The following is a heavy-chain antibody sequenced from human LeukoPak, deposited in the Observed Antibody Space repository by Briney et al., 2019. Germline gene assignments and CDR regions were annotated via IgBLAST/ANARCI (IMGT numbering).Heavy chain of an antibody. J-gene: IGHJ5*02. CDR1: GGSFSGYY. CDR2: INHSGST. D-gene: IGHD4-23*01. Sequence: ESSETLSLTCAVYGGSFSGYYWSWIRQPPGKGLEWIGEINHSGSTNYNPSLKSRVTISVDTSKNQFSLKLSSVTAADTAVYYCARWPQRRGWFDPWRQGTLVTVSS. CDR3: ARWPQRRGWFDP. V-gene: IGHV4-34*01.